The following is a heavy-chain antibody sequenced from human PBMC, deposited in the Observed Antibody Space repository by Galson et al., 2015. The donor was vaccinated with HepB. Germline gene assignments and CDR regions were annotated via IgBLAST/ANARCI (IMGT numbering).Heavy chain of an antibody. CDR3: ARHLSGDLYDAFDI. V-gene: IGHV4-38-2*02. CDR1: GYSMRIGSC. D-gene: IGHD7-27*01. Sequence: LSLTCIVSGYSMRIGSCWGWIRQPPGRGLEWIGSIYHSGSTYYNPSLKSRVTISVDTSKNQFSLKMTSVTAADTAVYYCARHLSGDLYDAFDIWGQGTMVTVSS. CDR2: IYHSGST. J-gene: IGHJ3*02.